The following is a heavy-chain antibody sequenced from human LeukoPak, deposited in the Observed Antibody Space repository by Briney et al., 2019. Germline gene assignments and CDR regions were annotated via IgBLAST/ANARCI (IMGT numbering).Heavy chain of an antibody. CDR2: ISSSGSTI. J-gene: IGHJ6*02. CDR1: GFTFSDYY. Sequence: GGSLRLSCAASGFTFSDYYMSWIRQAPGKGLEWVSYISSSGSTIYYADSVKGRFTISRDNAKNSLYLQMNSLRAEDTAVYYCAREVGDIVVVPAAPIDHYGMDVWGQGTTVTVSS. D-gene: IGHD2-2*01. CDR3: AREVGDIVVVPAAPIDHYGMDV. V-gene: IGHV3-11*01.